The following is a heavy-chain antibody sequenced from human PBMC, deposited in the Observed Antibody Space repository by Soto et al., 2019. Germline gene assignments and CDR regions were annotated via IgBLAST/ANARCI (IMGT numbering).Heavy chain of an antibody. CDR1: GFTFSSYG. CDR3: AKDTGSSWLFDY. J-gene: IGHJ4*02. V-gene: IGHV3-30*18. CDR2: ISYDGSNK. Sequence: GGSLRLSCAASGFTFSSYGMHWVRQAPGKGLEWVAVISYDGSNKYYADSVKGRFTISRDNSKNTLYLQMNSLRAEDTAVYYCAKDTGSSWLFDYWGQGTLVTVPQ. D-gene: IGHD6-13*01.